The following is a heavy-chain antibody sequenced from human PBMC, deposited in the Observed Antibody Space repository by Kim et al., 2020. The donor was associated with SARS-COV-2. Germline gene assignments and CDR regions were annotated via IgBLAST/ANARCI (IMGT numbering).Heavy chain of an antibody. CDR3: AKEMGQWLAPKGPDYYYYGMDG. D-gene: IGHD6-19*01. CDR1: GFTFGDYA. J-gene: IGHJ6*02. Sequence: GGSLRLSCAASGFTFGDYAMHWVRQAPGKGLEWVSGISWNSGSIGYADSVKGRFTISRDNAKNSLYLQMNSLRAEDTALYYCAKEMGQWLAPKGPDYYYYGMDGWGQGTTVTVSS. V-gene: IGHV3-9*01. CDR2: ISWNSGSI.